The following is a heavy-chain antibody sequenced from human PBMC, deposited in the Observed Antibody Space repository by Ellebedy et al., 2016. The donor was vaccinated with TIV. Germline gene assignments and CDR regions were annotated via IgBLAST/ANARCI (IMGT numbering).Heavy chain of an antibody. CDR1: GYTFTSYY. Sequence: ASVKVSCXASGYTFTSYYMHWVRQAPGQGLEWMGMTNPSGGTTSAQKFQGRVTMTRDTSTSTVYMELSSLRSEDTAVYYCARGTPRYSGTYEGSWGQGTLVTVSS. CDR2: TNPSGGT. D-gene: IGHD1-26*01. CDR3: ARGTPRYSGTYEGS. V-gene: IGHV1-46*01. J-gene: IGHJ5*02.